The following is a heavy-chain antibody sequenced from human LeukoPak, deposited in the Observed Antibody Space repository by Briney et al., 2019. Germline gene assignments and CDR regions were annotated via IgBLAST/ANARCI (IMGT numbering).Heavy chain of an antibody. D-gene: IGHD6-13*01. J-gene: IGHJ4*02. Sequence: ASVKVSCKASGYTFTGYYMHWVRQAPGQGLERMGWINPNSGGTNYAQKFQGRVTMTRDTSISTAYIELSRLRSDDTAVYYCARDEGYSSSWYGYWGQGTLVTVSS. CDR1: GYTFTGYY. CDR2: INPNSGGT. CDR3: ARDEGYSSSWYGY. V-gene: IGHV1-2*02.